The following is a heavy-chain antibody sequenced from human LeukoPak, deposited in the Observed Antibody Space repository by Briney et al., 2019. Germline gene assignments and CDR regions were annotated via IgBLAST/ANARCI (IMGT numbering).Heavy chain of an antibody. CDR2: IIPIFGTA. V-gene: IGHV1-69*13. Sequence: SVKVSCKASGGTFSSYAISWVRQAPGQGLVWMGGIIPIFGTANYAQKFQGRVTITADESTSTAYMELSSLRSEDTAVYYCASGPSDFWSDSYYGMDVWGQGTTVTVSS. CDR1: GGTFSSYA. J-gene: IGHJ6*02. CDR3: ASGPSDFWSDSYYGMDV. D-gene: IGHD3-3*01.